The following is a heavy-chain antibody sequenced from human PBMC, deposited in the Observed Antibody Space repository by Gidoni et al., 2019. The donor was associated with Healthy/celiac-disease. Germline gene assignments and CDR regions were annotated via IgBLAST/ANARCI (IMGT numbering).Heavy chain of an antibody. J-gene: IGHJ4*02. CDR3: ARGGIISRWLVLEKRLGGTHYDY. Sequence: QVQLQQWGAGLLKPSETLSLTCAVYGGSFSGYYWSWIRQPPGKGLEWIGEINHSGSTNYNPSLKSRVTISVDTSKNQFSLKLSSVTAADTAVYYCARGGIISRWLVLEKRLGGTHYDYWGQGTLVTVSS. CDR2: INHSGST. D-gene: IGHD6-19*01. CDR1: GGSFSGYY. V-gene: IGHV4-34*01.